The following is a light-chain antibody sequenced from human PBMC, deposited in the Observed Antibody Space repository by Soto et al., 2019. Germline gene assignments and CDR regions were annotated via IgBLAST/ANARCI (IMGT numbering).Light chain of an antibody. CDR2: RAS. CDR3: QQYNGYSRA. J-gene: IGKJ1*01. V-gene: IGKV1-5*03. CDR1: QSISDW. Sequence: DIQMTQSPSTLSASIGDRVTITCRASQSISDWLAWYQQKPGKAPTLLIYRASNLESGVPSRFSGSGSGTEFTLTISSLQPDDFATYYCQQYNGYSRAFGQGTKVEIK.